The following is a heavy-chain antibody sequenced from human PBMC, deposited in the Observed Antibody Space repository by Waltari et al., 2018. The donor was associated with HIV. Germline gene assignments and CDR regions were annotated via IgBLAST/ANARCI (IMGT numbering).Heavy chain of an antibody. D-gene: IGHD3-22*01. J-gene: IGHJ4*02. CDR3: AREVLDYYDSSPHFDY. CDR1: GGSISSSY. CDR2: IYYSGST. Sequence: QVQLQESGPGLVKPWETTSITCTVSGGSISSSYWSWTRQPQGKGLEWIGYIYYSGSTNYTPSLKSRVTLSVDTSKNQFSLKLSSVTAADTAVYYCAREVLDYYDSSPHFDYWGQGTLVTVSS. V-gene: IGHV4-59*01.